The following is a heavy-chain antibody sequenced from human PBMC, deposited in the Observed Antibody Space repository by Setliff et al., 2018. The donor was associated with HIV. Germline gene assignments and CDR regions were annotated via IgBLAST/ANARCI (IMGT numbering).Heavy chain of an antibody. CDR3: ARGALLAAFDFDH. V-gene: IGHV1-3*01. CDR2: INVGNGDT. J-gene: IGHJ4*01. CDR1: GYTFITYS. D-gene: IGHD3-10*01. Sequence: ASVKVSCKASGYTFITYSLHWVRQAPGQSLEWMGWINVGNGDTKYSRELQGRIIITRDTSANTAYMELSSLRFDGTAVYFCARGALLAAFDFDHWGHGTLVTVS.